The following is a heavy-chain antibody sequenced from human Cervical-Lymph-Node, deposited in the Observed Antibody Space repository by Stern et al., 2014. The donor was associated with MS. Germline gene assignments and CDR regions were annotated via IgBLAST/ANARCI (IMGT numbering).Heavy chain of an antibody. CDR2: IGNDGSNQ. J-gene: IGHJ4*02. V-gene: IGHV3-30*18. D-gene: IGHD4-17*01. CDR3: AKLSVTTDFDH. Sequence: QVQLVQSGGGVVQPGRSLRLSCAASGFTFSTYGMAWVRQAPGKGLEWLAVIGNDGSNQQYVDSVKVRFTISRDNSKNMLYLQMNSLRVDDTAVYYCAKLSVTTDFDHWGQGTLVSVSS. CDR1: GFTFSTYG.